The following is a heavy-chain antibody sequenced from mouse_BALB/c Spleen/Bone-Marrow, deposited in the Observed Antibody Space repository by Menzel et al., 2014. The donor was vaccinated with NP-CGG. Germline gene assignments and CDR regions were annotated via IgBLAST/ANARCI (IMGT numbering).Heavy chain of an antibody. D-gene: IGHD1-1*01. V-gene: IGHV1-4*02. Sequence: VKLMESAAELARPGALVKLSCKASGYIFTSYTIQWIKQRPGQGLEWIGYINPSIGYTEYNQKFKDETTLTADTSSSTTYMQLSSLTSEDSAVYYCAREGTYYAYFDYWGQGTTLTVSS. J-gene: IGHJ2*01. CDR3: AREGTYYAYFDY. CDR1: GYIFTSYT. CDR2: INPSIGYT.